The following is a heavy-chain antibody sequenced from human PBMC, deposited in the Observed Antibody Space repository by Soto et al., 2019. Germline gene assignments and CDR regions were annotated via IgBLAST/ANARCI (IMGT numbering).Heavy chain of an antibody. CDR1: GGSISSYY. D-gene: IGHD6-6*01. V-gene: IGHV4-59*01. CDR2: IYYSGST. CDR3: ARERPDGARLDP. Sequence: SEKLSLTCTVSGGSISSYYWSWIRQPPGKGLEWIGYIYYSGSTNYNPSLKSRVTISVDTSKNQSSLKLSSVTAADTAVYYCARERPDGARLDPWGQGTLVTGSS. J-gene: IGHJ5*02.